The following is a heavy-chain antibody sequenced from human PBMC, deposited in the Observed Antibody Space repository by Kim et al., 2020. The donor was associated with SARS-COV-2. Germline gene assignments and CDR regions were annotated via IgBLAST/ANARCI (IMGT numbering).Heavy chain of an antibody. D-gene: IGHD5-18*01. V-gene: IGHV3-49*03. CDR3: TRTGEGPAMVTLNYYYYGMDV. CDR1: GFTFGDYA. Sequence: GGSLRLSCTASGFTFGDYAMSWFRQAPGKGLEWVGFIRSKAYGGTTEYAASVKGRFTISRDDSKSIAYLQMNSLKTEDTAVYYCTRTGEGPAMVTLNYYYYGMDVWGQGTTVTVSS. J-gene: IGHJ6*02. CDR2: IRSKAYGGTT.